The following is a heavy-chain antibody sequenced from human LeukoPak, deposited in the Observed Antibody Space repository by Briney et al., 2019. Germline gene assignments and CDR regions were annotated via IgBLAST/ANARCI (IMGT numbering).Heavy chain of an antibody. CDR1: GFTFSNAW. J-gene: IGHJ4*02. CDR3: TTDLIETDSRGNQDYFDY. CDR2: IKSKTDGGTT. D-gene: IGHD3-22*01. Sequence: PGGSLRLSCAASGFTFSNAWMSWVRQAPGKGLEWVGRIKSKTDGGTTDYAAPVKGRFTISRDDSKNTLYLQMNSLKNEDTAVYYCTTDLIETDSRGNQDYFDYWGQGTLVTVSS. V-gene: IGHV3-15*01.